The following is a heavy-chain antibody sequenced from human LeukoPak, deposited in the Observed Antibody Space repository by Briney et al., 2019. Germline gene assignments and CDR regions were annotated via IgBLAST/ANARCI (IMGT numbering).Heavy chain of an antibody. CDR2: INHSGST. CDR1: GGSFSGYY. CDR3: ARLAFSYGVDY. Sequence: SETLSLTCAVYGGSFSGYYWSWIRQPPGKGLEWIGEINHSGSTNYNPSLKSRVTISVDTSKNQFTLNLSSVTAADTAVYYCARLAFSYGVDYWGQGTLVTVSS. D-gene: IGHD5-18*01. J-gene: IGHJ4*02. V-gene: IGHV4-34*01.